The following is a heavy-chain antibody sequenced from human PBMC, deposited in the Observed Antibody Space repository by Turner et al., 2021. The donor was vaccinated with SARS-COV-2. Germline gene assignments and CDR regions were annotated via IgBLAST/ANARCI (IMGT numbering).Heavy chain of an antibody. D-gene: IGHD6-13*01. Sequence: EVQLVESGGGLVQPGGSLRPSCPASGFTFSRYWMSWVRQAPGKGLEWVANIKQDGSEKYYVDSVKGRFTISRDNAKNSLYLQMNSLRAEDTAVYYCARVRSSSWRFDPWGQGTLVTVSS. CDR3: ARVRSSSWRFDP. V-gene: IGHV3-7*01. CDR2: IKQDGSEK. CDR1: GFTFSRYW. J-gene: IGHJ5*02.